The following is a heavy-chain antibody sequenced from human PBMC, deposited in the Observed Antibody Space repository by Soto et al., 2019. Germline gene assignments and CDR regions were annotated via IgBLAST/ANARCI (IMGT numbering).Heavy chain of an antibody. Sequence: QVQLQESGPGLVKPSETLSLTCTVSGDSISRYYWSWIRQPPGKGLEWVGYIFYNGNTKYTPSLKSRVTISVDTSKNQFSLKLNSVTAADTAVYYCARGLRFYYYFDLWGRGTLVTVSS. CDR1: GDSISRYY. D-gene: IGHD3-3*01. CDR3: ARGLRFYYYFDL. V-gene: IGHV4-59*08. J-gene: IGHJ2*01. CDR2: IFYNGNT.